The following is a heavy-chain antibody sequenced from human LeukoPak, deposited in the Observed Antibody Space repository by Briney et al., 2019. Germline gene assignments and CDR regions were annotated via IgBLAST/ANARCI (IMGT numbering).Heavy chain of an antibody. Sequence: ASVKVSCKASGYTFTSYGISWVRQAPGQGLEWMGWISAYNGNTNYAQKLQGRVTMTTDTSTSTAYMELRSLRSDDTAVYYCVGDLKTWTGLAYWGQGTLVTVSS. V-gene: IGHV1-18*01. CDR1: GYTFTSYG. CDR2: ISAYNGNT. D-gene: IGHD3/OR15-3a*01. CDR3: VGDLKTWTGLAY. J-gene: IGHJ4*02.